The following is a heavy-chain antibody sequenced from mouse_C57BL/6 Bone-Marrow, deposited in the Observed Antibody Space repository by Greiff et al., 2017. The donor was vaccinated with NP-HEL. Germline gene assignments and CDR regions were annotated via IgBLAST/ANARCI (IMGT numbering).Heavy chain of an antibody. CDR2: INPSTGGT. V-gene: IGHV1-42*01. Sequence: EVQLQQSGPELVKPGASVKISCKASGYSFTGYYMNWVKQSPEKSLEWIGEINPSTGGTTYNQKFKAKATLTVDKSSSTAYMQLKSLTSEDSAVYYCARYGDYDEGDYWGQGTTLTVSS. CDR3: ARYGDYDEGDY. J-gene: IGHJ2*01. D-gene: IGHD2-4*01. CDR1: GYSFTGYY.